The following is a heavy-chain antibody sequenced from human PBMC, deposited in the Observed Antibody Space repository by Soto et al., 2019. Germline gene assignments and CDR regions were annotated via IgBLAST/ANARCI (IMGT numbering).Heavy chain of an antibody. D-gene: IGHD6-13*01. J-gene: IGHJ4*02. V-gene: IGHV3-23*01. CDR3: ARRSSSWYFDC. CDR1: GFTFSSYA. Sequence: EVQLLESGGGLVQPGGSLRLSCAASGFTFSSYAMNWLRQAPGKGLEWVSVISGSGDSTYYADSVKGRFTISRDNSKNTLYLQMNSLRAEDTAVYYCARRSSSWYFDCWGQGTLVTVSS. CDR2: ISGSGDST.